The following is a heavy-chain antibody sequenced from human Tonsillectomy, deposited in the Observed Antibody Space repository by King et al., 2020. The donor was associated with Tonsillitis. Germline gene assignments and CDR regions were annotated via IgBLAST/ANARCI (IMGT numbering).Heavy chain of an antibody. V-gene: IGHV2-70*13. CDR2: IDWDDDK. CDR3: ARTTMVRGVIVYYYGMDV. D-gene: IGHD3-10*01. CDR1: GFSLSTSGMC. J-gene: IGHJ6*02. Sequence: TLKESGPALVKPTQTLTLTCTFSGFSLSTSGMCVSWIRQPPGKAPEWLALIDWDDDKFYSTSLKTRLTISKDASKNQVVLTMTNMDPVDTATYYCARTTMVRGVIVYYYGMDVWGQGTTVTVSS.